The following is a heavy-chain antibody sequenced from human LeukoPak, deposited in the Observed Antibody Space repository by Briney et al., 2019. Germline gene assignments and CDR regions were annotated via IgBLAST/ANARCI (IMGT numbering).Heavy chain of an antibody. V-gene: IGHV3-21*01. D-gene: IGHD3-16*01. CDR3: ARLVWGGGSLDALDI. CDR2: ITSDSSYM. J-gene: IGHJ3*02. Sequence: SGGSLSLSCVASGFTFGSYSMNWGRQAPGKGLEWVSCITSDSSYMYYADSVKGRFTISRDNAKNSLCLQMNSLRAEDTAVYYCARLVWGGGSLDALDIWGQGTMVTVSS. CDR1: GFTFGSYS.